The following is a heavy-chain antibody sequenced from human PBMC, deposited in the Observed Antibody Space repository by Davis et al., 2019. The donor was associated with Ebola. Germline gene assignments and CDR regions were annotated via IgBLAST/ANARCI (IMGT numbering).Heavy chain of an antibody. D-gene: IGHD3-10*01. V-gene: IGHV4-34*01. CDR1: GGSFSGYY. CDR3: AREGYGSGGDY. J-gene: IGHJ4*02. CDR2: INHSGST. Sequence: MPSETLSLTCAVYGGSFSGYYWSWIRQPPGKGLEWIGEINHSGSTNYNPSLKSRVTISVDTSKNQFSLKLSSETAADTAVYYCAREGYGSGGDYWGQGTLVTVSS.